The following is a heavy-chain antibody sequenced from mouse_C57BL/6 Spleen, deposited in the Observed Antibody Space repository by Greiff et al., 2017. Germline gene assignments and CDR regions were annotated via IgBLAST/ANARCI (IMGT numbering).Heavy chain of an antibody. D-gene: IGHD3-2*01. CDR2: IYPGDGDT. J-gene: IGHJ2*01. V-gene: IGHV1-82*01. CDR1: GYAFSSSW. Sequence: VQLQQSGPELVKPGASVKISCKASGYAFSSSWMNWVKQRPGKGLEWIGRIYPGDGDTNYNGKFKGKATLTADKSSSTAYMQLSSLTSEDSAVYVCARGSRQLQYYFDYWGQGTTLTVSS. CDR3: ARGSRQLQYYFDY.